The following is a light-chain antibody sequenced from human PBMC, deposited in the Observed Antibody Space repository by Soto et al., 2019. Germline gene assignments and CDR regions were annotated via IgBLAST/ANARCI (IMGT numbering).Light chain of an antibody. CDR2: AAS. V-gene: IGKV1-9*01. J-gene: IGKJ1*01. CDR1: QGIGSY. Sequence: DIQLTQSPSFLSASLGDRVTITCRASQGIGSYLAWYQQKPGKAPRLLIYAASTLQSGVPSRFSGSGSDTEFTLTISSLRPDDFATYSCQQYHTYWTFGQGTKVDIK. CDR3: QQYHTYWT.